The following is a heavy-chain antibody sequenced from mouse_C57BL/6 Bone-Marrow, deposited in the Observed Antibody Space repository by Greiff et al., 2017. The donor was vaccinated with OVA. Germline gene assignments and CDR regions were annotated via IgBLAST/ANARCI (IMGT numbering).Heavy chain of an antibody. CDR1: GYTFTDYN. J-gene: IGHJ1*03. V-gene: IGHV1-18*01. CDR3: ARRKFYYGNSYWYFDV. D-gene: IGHD2-1*01. Sequence: EVKLLESGPELVKPGASVKIPCKASGYTFTDYNMDWVKQSHGKSLEWIGDINPNNGGTIYNQKFKGKATLTVDKSSSTAYMELRSLTSEDTAVYYCARRKFYYGNSYWYFDVWGTGTTVTVSS. CDR2: INPNNGGT.